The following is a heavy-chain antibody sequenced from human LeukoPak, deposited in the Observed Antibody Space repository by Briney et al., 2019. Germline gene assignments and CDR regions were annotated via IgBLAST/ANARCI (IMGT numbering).Heavy chain of an antibody. CDR1: GGSISGGKW. J-gene: IGHJ4*02. V-gene: IGHV4-4*02. D-gene: IGHD6-19*01. CDR2: ISHSGNP. Sequence: SETLSLTCAVSGGSISGGKWWSWVRQPPGKGLEWIGEISHSGNPNYNPSLKSRLTISVDKAKNQFSLNLNSVTAADTAVYYCARASGYSSGWYETPFVYWGQGTLVTVSS. CDR3: ARASGYSSGWYETPFVY.